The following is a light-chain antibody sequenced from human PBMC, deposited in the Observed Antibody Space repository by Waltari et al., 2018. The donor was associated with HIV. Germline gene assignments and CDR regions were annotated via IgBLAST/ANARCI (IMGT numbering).Light chain of an antibody. CDR1: SSNIGSNA. Sequence: QSVLTQPPSASGTPGQRVTISCSGSSSNIGSNAVNWYQQLPGTAPKLLIYSSNQRPSGVPDRFSGSKSGTSGSLAISGLQSEDEADYYCAAWDDSLNGWVFGGGTKLTVL. CDR2: SSN. CDR3: AAWDDSLNGWV. J-gene: IGLJ3*02. V-gene: IGLV1-44*01.